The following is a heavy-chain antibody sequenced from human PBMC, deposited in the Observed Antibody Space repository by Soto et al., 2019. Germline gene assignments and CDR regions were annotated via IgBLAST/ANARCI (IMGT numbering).Heavy chain of an antibody. Sequence: QVQLQESGPGLVKPSETLSLTCAVSGDSISSYYCMWIRQPPGKGLESIGYLYYGRSANYNPSLKGRVTLSVDTSTNQCSLTLSSMTAADTAVYYFALRSMAVVPEYWGQGTLVTVSS. J-gene: IGHJ4*02. V-gene: IGHV4-59*01. CDR2: LYYGRSA. D-gene: IGHD3-22*01. CDR1: GDSISSYY. CDR3: ALRSMAVVPEY.